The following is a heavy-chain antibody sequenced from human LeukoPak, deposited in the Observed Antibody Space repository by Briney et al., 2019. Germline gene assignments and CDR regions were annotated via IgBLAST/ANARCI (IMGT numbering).Heavy chain of an antibody. D-gene: IGHD4-17*01. CDR2: MNPNSGNT. Sequence: ASVKVSCKASGYTFTSYDINWVRQATGQGLEWMGWMNPNSGNTGYAQKFQGRVTMTRNTSISTAYMELSSLRSEDTAVYYCARKRYGDYEGGLDYWGQGTLVTVSS. CDR1: GYTFTSYD. V-gene: IGHV1-8*01. J-gene: IGHJ4*02. CDR3: ARKRYGDYEGGLDY.